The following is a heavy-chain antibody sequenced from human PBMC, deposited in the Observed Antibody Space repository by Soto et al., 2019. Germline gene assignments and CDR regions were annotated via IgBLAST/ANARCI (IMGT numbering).Heavy chain of an antibody. D-gene: IGHD4-4*01. CDR2: IYSGGST. V-gene: IGHV3-66*01. CDR1: GFTVSSNY. CDR3: ARDLTLMTTVHDMEV. J-gene: IGHJ6*03. Sequence: GGSLSLTCAASGFTVSSNYVGGILRPPGKGLEWVAVIYSGGSTYYAASVKGRFTISRDNSKNTLYLQMNSLRAEDTAVYYCARDLTLMTTVHDMEVWGKGTTVTVSS.